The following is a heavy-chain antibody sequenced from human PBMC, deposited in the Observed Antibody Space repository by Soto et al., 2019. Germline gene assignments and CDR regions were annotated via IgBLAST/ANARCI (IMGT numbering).Heavy chain of an antibody. V-gene: IGHV3-23*01. Sequence: GGSLRLSCAASGFTFNSYAMSWVRQAPGKGLEWVSAISDSGGSTYYADSVKGRFTISRDNSKNTLYLQMNSLRAEDTAVYYCAKDRSSGWYTDAFDTWGQGTMVT. CDR3: AKDRSSGWYTDAFDT. J-gene: IGHJ3*02. D-gene: IGHD6-19*01. CDR2: ISDSGGST. CDR1: GFTFNSYA.